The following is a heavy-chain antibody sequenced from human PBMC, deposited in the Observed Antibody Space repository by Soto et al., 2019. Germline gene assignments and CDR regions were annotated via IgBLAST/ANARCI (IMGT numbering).Heavy chain of an antibody. CDR2: INHRGSA. V-gene: IGHV4-34*02. CDR3: ARTDIVTTNCFDP. J-gene: IGHJ5*02. CDR1: GESFIGYY. Sequence: QVHLQQWGAGLLKPSETQSLTCAVSGESFIGYYWTWIRQPPGKGLEWIGEINHRGSANYNPSLKSRVTISVDTSNKQFPLKLSSVTAADTSVYYCARTDIVTTNCFDPWGQGTLVTVSS. D-gene: IGHD5-12*01.